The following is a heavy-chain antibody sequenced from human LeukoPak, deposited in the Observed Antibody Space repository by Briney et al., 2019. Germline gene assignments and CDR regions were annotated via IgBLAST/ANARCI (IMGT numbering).Heavy chain of an antibody. CDR1: GGSISSYY. J-gene: IGHJ4*02. Sequence: PSETLSLTCTVSGGSISSYYWSWIRQPPGKGLEWIGEINHSGSTNYNPSLKSRVTISVDTSKNQFSLKLSSVTAADTAVYYCARDLGYSYGYVGYWGQGTLVTVSS. CDR3: ARDLGYSYGYVGY. D-gene: IGHD5-18*01. CDR2: INHSGST. V-gene: IGHV4-34*01.